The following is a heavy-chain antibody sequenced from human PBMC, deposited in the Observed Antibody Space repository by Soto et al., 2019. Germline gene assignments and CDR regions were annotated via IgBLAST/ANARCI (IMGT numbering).Heavy chain of an antibody. Sequence: PGGSLRLSWAASGFTXSSYAMSRVRQAPGKGLEWVSAISGSGGSTYYADSVKGRFTISRDNSKNTLYLQMNSLRAEDTAVYYCAKHSGIVATYGYPGYWGQGTLVTVSS. CDR3: AKHSGIVATYGYPGY. J-gene: IGHJ4*02. CDR1: GFTXSSYA. V-gene: IGHV3-23*01. CDR2: ISGSGGST. D-gene: IGHD5-12*01.